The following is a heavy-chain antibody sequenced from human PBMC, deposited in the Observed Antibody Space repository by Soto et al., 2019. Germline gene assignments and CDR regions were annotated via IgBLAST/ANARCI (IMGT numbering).Heavy chain of an antibody. Sequence: ESGGGVVQPGRSLRLSCAASGFTFSDYAMNWVRQAPGTGLEWVAVVSNDGRNTQYADSVKGRFTISRDSSKNTVSLEMTSLRAEDTAVYYCAKGGRQWLVTSDFNYWGQGALVTVSS. CDR1: GFTFSDYA. CDR2: VSNDGRNT. CDR3: AKGGRQWLVTSDFNY. V-gene: IGHV3-30*18. D-gene: IGHD6-19*01. J-gene: IGHJ4*02.